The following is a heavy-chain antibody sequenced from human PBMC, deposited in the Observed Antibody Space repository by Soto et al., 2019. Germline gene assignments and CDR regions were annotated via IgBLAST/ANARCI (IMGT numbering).Heavy chain of an antibody. J-gene: IGHJ4*02. CDR1: GFNFRSDW. D-gene: IGHD6-6*01. Sequence: GGSQRLSCAASGFNFRSDWMHWVRQAPGKGLVWVSRINTDGSGTSYADSVKGRFTISRDNAKNTVYLQMNSLRAEDTAVYYYTRDRPGPQHYFDYWGQGNMVTVSS. CDR2: INTDGSGT. V-gene: IGHV3-74*01. CDR3: TRDRPGPQHYFDY.